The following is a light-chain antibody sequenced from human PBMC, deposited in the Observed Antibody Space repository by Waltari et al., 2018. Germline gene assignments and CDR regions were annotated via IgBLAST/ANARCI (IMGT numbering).Light chain of an antibody. CDR3: QQANSYPLT. CDR2: AAS. Sequence: DIQMTQSPSSVSASVGDRVTIAFRASQGISSWLDWYQQKPGKAPKLLIYAASILESGVPSRFSGSGSGTDFTLTISSLQPEDFATYYCQQANSYPLTFGPGTTVDIK. V-gene: IGKV1-12*01. J-gene: IGKJ3*01. CDR1: QGISSW.